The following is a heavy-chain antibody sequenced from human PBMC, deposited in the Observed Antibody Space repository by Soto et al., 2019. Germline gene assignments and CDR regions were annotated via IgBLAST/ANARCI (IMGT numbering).Heavy chain of an antibody. D-gene: IGHD5-12*01. V-gene: IGHV3-23*01. J-gene: IGHJ3*01. CDR1: GFICSSYD. CDR3: VREGRGSFDF. CDR2: IGGRGNSA. Sequence: GGSLRLSCAASGFICSSYDMSWVRQAPGKGLEWVSVIGGRGNSAYYADSVQGRFTISRDNSKNTLSLQMSSLTADDTAIYYCVREGRGSFDFWGRGTMVTVSS.